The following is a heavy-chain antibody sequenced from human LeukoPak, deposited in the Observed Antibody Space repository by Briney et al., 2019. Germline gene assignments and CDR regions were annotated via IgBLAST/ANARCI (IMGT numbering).Heavy chain of an antibody. J-gene: IGHJ4*02. Sequence: ASVKVSCTAPGYTFRTYGIYWVRQAPGQGLEYMGWINTNTGNPTYAQGFTGRFVFSLDTSVSTAYLQISGLKIEDTAVYYCARENWGFDYWGQGTLVTVSS. D-gene: IGHD7-27*01. V-gene: IGHV7-4-1*02. CDR2: INTNTGNP. CDR1: GYTFRTYG. CDR3: ARENWGFDY.